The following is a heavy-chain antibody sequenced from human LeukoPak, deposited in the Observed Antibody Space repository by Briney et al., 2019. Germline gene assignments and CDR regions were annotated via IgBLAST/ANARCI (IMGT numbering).Heavy chain of an antibody. D-gene: IGHD3-22*01. V-gene: IGHV3-21*01. Sequence: GGSLRLSCAASGFTFTSYAMTWVRQAPGKGLEWVSFISSRSSYIYYADSVKGRFTISRDNAQNSLFLQMNSLRAEDTAVYYCARDGLLLLPNDYWGQGTLVTVSS. CDR3: ARDGLLLLPNDY. CDR2: ISSRSSYI. CDR1: GFTFTSYA. J-gene: IGHJ4*02.